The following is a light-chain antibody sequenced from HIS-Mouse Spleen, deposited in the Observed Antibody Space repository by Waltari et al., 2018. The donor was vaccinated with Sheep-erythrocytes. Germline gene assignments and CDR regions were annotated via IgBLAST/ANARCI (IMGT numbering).Light chain of an antibody. Sequence: DIVMTQSRLSLPVTPGEPASISCRSSQSLLHSNGYNYLDWYLQMPGQSPQLLIYLGSNRASWVPDRFSGSGSGTDFTLKISRVEAEDVGVYYCMQALQTPRTFGQGTKVEIK. J-gene: IGKJ1*01. CDR2: LGS. V-gene: IGKV2-28*01. CDR1: QSLLHSNGYNY. CDR3: MQALQTPRT.